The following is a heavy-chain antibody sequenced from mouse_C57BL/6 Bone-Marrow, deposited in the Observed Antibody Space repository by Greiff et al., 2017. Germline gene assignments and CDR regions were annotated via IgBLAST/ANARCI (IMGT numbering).Heavy chain of an antibody. D-gene: IGHD1-1*01. CDR1: GYSITSGYY. CDR2: ISYDGSN. Sequence: ESGPGLVKPSQSLSLTCSVTGYSITSGYYWNWIRQFPGNKLEWMGYISYDGSNNYNPSLKNRISITRDPSKNQFFLKLNSVTTEDTATYYCARGGYYGSSYYFDYWGQGTTLTVSS. CDR3: ARGGYYGSSYYFDY. V-gene: IGHV3-6*01. J-gene: IGHJ2*01.